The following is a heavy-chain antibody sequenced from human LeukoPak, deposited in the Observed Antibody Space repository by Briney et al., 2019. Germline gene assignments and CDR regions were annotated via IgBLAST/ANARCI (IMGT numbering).Heavy chain of an antibody. CDR3: AKERVSVGPEAFDI. D-gene: IGHD1-26*01. CDR2: ISGSGGST. V-gene: IGHV3-23*01. Sequence: TGGSLRLSRAASGFTFSSYAMTWVRQAPGKGLEWVSGISGSGGSTYYADSVKGRFTISRDNSKNTLYLQVNSLRAEDTAVYYCAKERVSVGPEAFDIWGQGTVVTVSS. J-gene: IGHJ3*02. CDR1: GFTFSSYA.